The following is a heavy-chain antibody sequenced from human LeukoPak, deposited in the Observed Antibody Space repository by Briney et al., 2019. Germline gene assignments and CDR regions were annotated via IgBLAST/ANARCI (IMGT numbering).Heavy chain of an antibody. D-gene: IGHD2-15*01. Sequence: GGSLRLSCAASGFTFDDYAMHWVRQAPGKGLEWVSGISWNSGSIGYADSVKGRFTISRDNAKNSLYLQMNSLRAEDTALYYCARERDIVVVVAANYFDYWGQGSLVTVSS. J-gene: IGHJ4*02. V-gene: IGHV3-9*01. CDR3: ARERDIVVVVAANYFDY. CDR2: ISWNSGSI. CDR1: GFTFDDYA.